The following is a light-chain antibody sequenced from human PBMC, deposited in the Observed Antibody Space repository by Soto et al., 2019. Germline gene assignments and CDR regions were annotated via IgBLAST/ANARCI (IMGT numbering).Light chain of an antibody. Sequence: SYELTQPPSVSVAPGKTAKISCGGSNIGSKSVHWYQQKPGQAPVLVIYDDSDRPSGIPERFSGSDSGNTATLPISRVEAGDEADYYCQVWDPSSEPPYVFGPGTKLTVL. CDR2: DDS. CDR1: NIGSKS. V-gene: IGLV3-21*04. CDR3: QVWDPSSEPPYV. J-gene: IGLJ1*01.